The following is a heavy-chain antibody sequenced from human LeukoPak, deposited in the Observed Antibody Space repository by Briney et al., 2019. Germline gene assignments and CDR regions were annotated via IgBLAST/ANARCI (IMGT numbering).Heavy chain of an antibody. V-gene: IGHV3-21*01. CDR3: TRDPGRCTSTSCYPDY. CDR2: ISSSSSYI. CDR1: GFDFSTYT. D-gene: IGHD2-2*01. Sequence: GGSLRLSCAASGFDFSTYTMNWVRQAPGKGLEWVSSISSSSSYICYADSVKGRFTISRDNAKNSMYLQMSSLRAEDTAVYYCTRDPGRCTSTSCYPDYWGQGTLVTVSS. J-gene: IGHJ4*02.